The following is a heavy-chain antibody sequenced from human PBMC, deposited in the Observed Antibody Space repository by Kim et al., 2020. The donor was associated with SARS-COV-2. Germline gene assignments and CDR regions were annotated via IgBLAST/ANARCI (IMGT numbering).Heavy chain of an antibody. J-gene: IGHJ4*02. Sequence: ASVKVSCKASGYTFTSYGISWVRQAPGQGLEWMGWISAYNGNTNYAQTLQGRGTMTTDTSTSTAYMELRSLRSDDTAVYYCARDLSLIGYGDTGDYWGQGTLVTVSS. V-gene: IGHV1-18*01. D-gene: IGHD4-17*01. CDR2: ISAYNGNT. CDR3: ARDLSLIGYGDTGDY. CDR1: GYTFTSYG.